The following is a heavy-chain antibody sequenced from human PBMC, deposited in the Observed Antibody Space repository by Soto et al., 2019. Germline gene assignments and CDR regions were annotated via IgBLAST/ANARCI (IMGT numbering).Heavy chain of an antibody. CDR1: GFTFSNAW. V-gene: IGHV3-15*01. J-gene: IGHJ6*03. Sequence: GGSLRLSCAASGFTFSNAWMSWVRQAPGKGLEWVGRIKSKTDGGTTDYAAPVKGRFTISRDDSKNTLYLQMNSLKTEDTAVYYCTTSRFLGYCSGGSCYSSPFYYYMDVWGKGTTVTVSS. CDR3: TTSRFLGYCSGGSCYSSPFYYYMDV. CDR2: IKSKTDGGTT. D-gene: IGHD2-15*01.